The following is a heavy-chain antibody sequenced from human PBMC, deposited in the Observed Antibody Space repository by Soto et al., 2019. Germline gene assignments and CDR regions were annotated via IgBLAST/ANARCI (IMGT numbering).Heavy chain of an antibody. CDR1: GFTFSSYR. D-gene: IGHD3-10*01. CDR2: ISSSSSYI. Sequence: EVQLVESGGGLVKPGGSLRLSCAASGFTFSSYRMNWVRQAPGKGLEWVSSISSSSSYIYYADSVKGRVTISRDNAKNSLYLQMNSLRAEDTAVYYCAKTDYYGSVNYYDDYMDVWGKGTTVTVSS. CDR3: AKTDYYGSVNYYDDYMDV. V-gene: IGHV3-21*01. J-gene: IGHJ6*03.